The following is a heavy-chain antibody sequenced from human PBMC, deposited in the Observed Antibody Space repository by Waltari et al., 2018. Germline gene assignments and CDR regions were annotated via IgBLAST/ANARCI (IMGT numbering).Heavy chain of an antibody. CDR3: ALTYDNDAFEI. CDR2: IWYDGSNK. V-gene: IGHV3-33*01. Sequence: QVQLVESGGGVVQPGRSLRLSCAASGFTFSSYGMHWVRQAPGKGLEWVAVIWYDGSNKYYADSVKGRFTISRDNSKNTLYLQMNSLRAEDTAVYYCALTYDNDAFEIWGQGTMVTVSS. D-gene: IGHD3-22*01. CDR1: GFTFSSYG. J-gene: IGHJ3*02.